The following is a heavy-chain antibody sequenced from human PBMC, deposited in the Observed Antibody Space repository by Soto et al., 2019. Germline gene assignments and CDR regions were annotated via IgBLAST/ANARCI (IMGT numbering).Heavy chain of an antibody. J-gene: IGHJ4*02. CDR2: SYYSGST. Sequence: QVQLQESGPGLVKPSETLSLTCTVSGGSISSYYWSWIRQPPGQGLEWVGYSYYSGSTNYNPSLKSRVTISVDTSKNQFSLKLSSVTAADTAVYYCASTRMIVAHFDYWGQGTLVTVSS. D-gene: IGHD3-22*01. V-gene: IGHV4-59*08. CDR3: ASTRMIVAHFDY. CDR1: GGSISSYY.